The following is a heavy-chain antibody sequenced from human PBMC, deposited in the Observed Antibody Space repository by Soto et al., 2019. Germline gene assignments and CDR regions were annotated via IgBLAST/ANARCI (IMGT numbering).Heavy chain of an antibody. D-gene: IGHD3-22*01. CDR1: GFTFSSYA. J-gene: IGHJ6*02. Sequence: QVQLVESGGGVAQPGRSLRLSCAASGFTFSSYAMHWVRQAPGKGLEWVAVISYDGSNKYYADSVKGRFTISRDNSKNTLYLQMNSLRAEDTAVYYCARDPGLVDVWGQGTTVTVAS. V-gene: IGHV3-30-3*01. CDR3: ARDPGLVDV. CDR2: ISYDGSNK.